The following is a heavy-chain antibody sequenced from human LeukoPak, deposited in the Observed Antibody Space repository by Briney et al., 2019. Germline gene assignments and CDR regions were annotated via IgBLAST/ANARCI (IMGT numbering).Heavy chain of an antibody. V-gene: IGHV4-34*01. D-gene: IGHD5-12*01. J-gene: IGHJ4*02. Sequence: SETLSLTCAVYGGSFSGYYWSWIRQPPGKGLEWIGEINHSGSTNYNPSLKSRVTISVDTSKNQFSLKLSSVTAADTAVYYCARRRYSGYDYGYWGQGTLVTVSS. CDR1: GGSFSGYY. CDR2: INHSGST. CDR3: ARRRYSGYDYGY.